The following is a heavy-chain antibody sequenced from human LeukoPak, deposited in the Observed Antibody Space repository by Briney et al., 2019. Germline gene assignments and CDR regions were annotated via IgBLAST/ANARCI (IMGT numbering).Heavy chain of an antibody. V-gene: IGHV1-18*01. Sequence: ASVKVSCKASGYTFTSYGISWVRQAPGQGLEWMGWISAYNGNTNYAQKLQGRVTMTTDTSTSTAYMELRSLRSDDTAVYYCARAISYYDILTGYYLGWFDPWGQGTLVTVSS. CDR3: ARAISYYDILTGYYLGWFDP. D-gene: IGHD3-9*01. CDR1: GYTFTSYG. CDR2: ISAYNGNT. J-gene: IGHJ5*02.